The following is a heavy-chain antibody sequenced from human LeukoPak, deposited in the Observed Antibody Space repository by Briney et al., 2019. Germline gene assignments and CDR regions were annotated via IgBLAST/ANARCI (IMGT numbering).Heavy chain of an antibody. CDR1: GGSIRSSSYY. J-gene: IGHJ4*02. CDR2: IYYSGST. V-gene: IGHV4-61*05. D-gene: IGHD3-22*01. Sequence: PSETLSLTCTVSGGSIRSSSYYWGWIRQPPGKGLEWIGYIYYSGSTNYNPSLKSRVTISVDTSKNQFSLKLSSVTAADTAVYYCATQHYYDSSGYYFEYWGQGTLVTVSS. CDR3: ATQHYYDSSGYYFEY.